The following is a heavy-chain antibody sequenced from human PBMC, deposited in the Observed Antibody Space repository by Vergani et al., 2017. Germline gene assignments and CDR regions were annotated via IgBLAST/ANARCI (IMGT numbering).Heavy chain of an antibody. CDR1: GVSISSGSYY. V-gene: IGHV4-61*02. Sequence: QVQLQESGPGLVRPSQTLSLTCPVSGVSISSGSYYWSWFRQPAGKGLEWIGRFYTGGGTSYNPSLKSRVTISVDTSKNQFSLQLSSVTAADTAVYYCARDPLYSTTLPFLLLDMDVWGQGTTVTVSS. J-gene: IGHJ6*02. CDR2: FYTGGGT. D-gene: IGHD6-13*01. CDR3: ARDPLYSTTLPFLLLDMDV.